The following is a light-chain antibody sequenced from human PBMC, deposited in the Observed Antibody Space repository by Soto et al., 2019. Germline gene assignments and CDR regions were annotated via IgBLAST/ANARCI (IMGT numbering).Light chain of an antibody. V-gene: IGLV2-14*01. Sequence: QSVLTHPASVSGSPGQSITISCTGTSSDVGGYKYVSWYQQHPGKAPKLMIFEVNSRPSGVSNRFSGSKSGNTASLTISGLRAEDEADYYCSSFSSSSTPYVFGTGTKVTVL. CDR2: EVN. CDR3: SSFSSSSTPYV. CDR1: SSDVGGYKY. J-gene: IGLJ1*01.